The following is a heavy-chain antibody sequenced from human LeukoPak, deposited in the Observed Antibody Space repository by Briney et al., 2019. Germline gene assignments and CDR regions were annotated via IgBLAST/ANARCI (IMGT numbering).Heavy chain of an antibody. CDR3: AKDHSLGYCSSTSCPGPVDY. D-gene: IGHD2-2*01. CDR1: GFTFSSYA. Sequence: PGGSLRLSCAASGFTFSSYAMSWVRQAPGKGLEWVSGISGSGGSTYYADSVKGRFTISRDNSKNTLYLQMNSLRAEDTAVYYCAKDHSLGYCSSTSCPGPVDYWGQGTLVTVSS. V-gene: IGHV3-23*01. CDR2: ISGSGGST. J-gene: IGHJ4*02.